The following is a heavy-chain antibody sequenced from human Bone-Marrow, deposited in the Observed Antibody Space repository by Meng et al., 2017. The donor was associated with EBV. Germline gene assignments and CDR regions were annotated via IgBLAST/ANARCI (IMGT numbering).Heavy chain of an antibody. Sequence: QVHLRGSGPGLVNPSETLPPTCTVSGGSISSYYWSWIRQPPGKGLEWIGYIYYSGSTNYNPSLKSRVTISVDTSKNQFSLKLSSVTAADTAVYYCARQAHPVTNWRGWFDPWGQGTLVTVSS. CDR2: IYYSGST. CDR3: ARQAHPVTNWRGWFDP. J-gene: IGHJ5*02. V-gene: IGHV4-59*01. D-gene: IGHD4-17*01. CDR1: GGSISSYY.